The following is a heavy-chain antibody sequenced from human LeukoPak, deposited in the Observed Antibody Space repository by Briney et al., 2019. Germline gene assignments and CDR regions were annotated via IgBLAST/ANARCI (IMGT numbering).Heavy chain of an antibody. CDR3: ARGVSEDYYDSRNWFDP. CDR2: IYYSGST. D-gene: IGHD3-22*01. Sequence: SETLSLTCTVSGGSISSYYWSWIRQPPGKGLEWIGYIYYSGSTNYNPSLKSRVTISVDTSKNQFSLELSSVTAADTAVYYCARGVSEDYYDSRNWFDPWGQGTLVTVSS. CDR1: GGSISSYY. J-gene: IGHJ5*02. V-gene: IGHV4-59*01.